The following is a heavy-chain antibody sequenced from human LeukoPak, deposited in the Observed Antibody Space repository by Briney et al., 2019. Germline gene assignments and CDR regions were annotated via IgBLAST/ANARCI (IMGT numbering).Heavy chain of an antibody. CDR1: GGSISSSSYS. Sequence: SETLSLTGTVSGGSISSSSYSWGWIRQPPGKGLEWIATVYYTGSTHYNPSLKRRVTISVDTSNNQFSLKGNSVTAADTAIYYCVRHIEAVTAIDSSGQGTLVTVSS. J-gene: IGHJ5*01. V-gene: IGHV4-39*01. CDR3: VRHIEAVTAIDS. CDR2: VYYTGST. D-gene: IGHD2-21*02.